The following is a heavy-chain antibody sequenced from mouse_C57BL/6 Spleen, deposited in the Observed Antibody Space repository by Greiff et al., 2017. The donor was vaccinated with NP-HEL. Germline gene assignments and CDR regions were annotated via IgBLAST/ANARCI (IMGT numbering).Heavy chain of an antibody. Sequence: EVQLQQSGPELVKPGASVKLSCKASGYTFTDYYMNWVKQSHGKSLEWIGDINPNNGGTSYNQKFKGKATLTVDKSSSTAYMELRSLTSEDSAVYYYAGNYGSSYVDYFDYWGQGTTLTVSS. V-gene: IGHV1-26*01. CDR1: GYTFTDYY. CDR3: AGNYGSSYVDYFDY. D-gene: IGHD1-1*01. J-gene: IGHJ2*01. CDR2: INPNNGGT.